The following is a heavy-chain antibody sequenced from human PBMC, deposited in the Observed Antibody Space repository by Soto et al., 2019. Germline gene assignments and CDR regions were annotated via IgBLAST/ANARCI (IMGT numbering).Heavy chain of an antibody. CDR3: ARPQNDSPTYYFDY. Sequence: GASVKVSCKASGGTFSSYAISWVRHAPGQGLEWMGGIIPIFGTADYAQKFQGRVTITADESTSTAYMELSSLRSEDTAVYYCARPQNDSPTYYFDYWGQGTLVTVSS. CDR2: IIPIFGTA. J-gene: IGHJ4*01. V-gene: IGHV1-69*13. D-gene: IGHD3-16*01. CDR1: GGTFSSYA.